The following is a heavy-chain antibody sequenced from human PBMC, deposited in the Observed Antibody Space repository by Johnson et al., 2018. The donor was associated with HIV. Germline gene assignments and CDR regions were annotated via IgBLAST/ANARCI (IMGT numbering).Heavy chain of an antibody. J-gene: IGHJ3*02. CDR3: ARGKYSGSFTSPDAFDI. CDR2: VYSTFGT. Sequence: VQLVESGGGLVQPGGSLRLSCAASGFPVTSNFMTWVRQPPGKGLDWVSAVYSTFGTYYADSVRGRFPIPTDNSKNTLYLQMNSLRAEDTAVYYCARGKYSGSFTSPDAFDIWGQGTMVTVSS. CDR1: GFPVTSNF. D-gene: IGHD1-26*01. V-gene: IGHV3-66*02.